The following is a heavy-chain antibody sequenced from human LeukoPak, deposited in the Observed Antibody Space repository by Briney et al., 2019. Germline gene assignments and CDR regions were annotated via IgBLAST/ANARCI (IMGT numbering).Heavy chain of an antibody. CDR1: GFTFSNAW. V-gene: IGHV3-15*01. D-gene: IGHD3-22*01. CDR3: THTVGYFDY. J-gene: IGHJ4*02. Sequence: GGYLRLYCAASGFTFSNAWMSWVRQAPGKGLECVGRIKSKTDGGTTDYAAPVKGRFTISRDDSKNTLYLQMNSLKTEDTAVYYCTHTVGYFDYWGQGTLVTVSS. CDR2: IKSKTDGGTT.